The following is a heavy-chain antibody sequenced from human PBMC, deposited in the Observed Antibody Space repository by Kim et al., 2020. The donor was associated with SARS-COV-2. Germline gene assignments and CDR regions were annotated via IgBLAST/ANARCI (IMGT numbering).Heavy chain of an antibody. CDR3: ARDQFDY. J-gene: IGHJ4*02. CDR2: DNGNT. Sequence: DNGNTKYSQKFQGRVTITRDTSASTAYMERSSLRSEDTAVYYCARDQFDYWGQGTLVTVSS. V-gene: IGHV1-3*01.